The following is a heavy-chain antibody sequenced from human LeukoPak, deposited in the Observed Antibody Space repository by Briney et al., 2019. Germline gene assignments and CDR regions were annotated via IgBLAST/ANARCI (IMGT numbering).Heavy chain of an antibody. CDR2: ISPYNANT. J-gene: IGHJ4*02. D-gene: IGHD3-9*01. CDR1: GYTFTTYG. Sequence: GASVKVSCKASGYTFTTYGITWVRQAPGQGLEWMGWISPYNANTNYAQKFQGRVTMTTDTSTSTAYMELRSLRSDDTAVYYCARGYDILTGYSFNLDYWGQGTLATVSS. CDR3: ARGYDILTGYSFNLDY. V-gene: IGHV1-18*01.